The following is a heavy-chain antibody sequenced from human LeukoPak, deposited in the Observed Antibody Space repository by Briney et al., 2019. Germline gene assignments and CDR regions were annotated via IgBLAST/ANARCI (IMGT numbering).Heavy chain of an antibody. CDR2: ISHDRSNN. Sequence: GGSLRLSCAASGFTFSNYAMHWARQAPGKGLEWVAFISHDRSNNCHADSVKGRFTISRDNSKNTLYLQMNSLTDEDTAVYYCARDLSGSYMSDYWGQGTLVTVSS. CDR1: GFTFSNYA. CDR3: ARDLSGSYMSDY. J-gene: IGHJ4*02. V-gene: IGHV3-30-3*01. D-gene: IGHD3-10*01.